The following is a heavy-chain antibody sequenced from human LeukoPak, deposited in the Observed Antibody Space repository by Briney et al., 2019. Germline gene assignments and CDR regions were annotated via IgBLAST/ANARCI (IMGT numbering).Heavy chain of an antibody. CDR1: GGSISSSSYY. D-gene: IGHD3-10*01. CDR3: ARSTMDRGVDY. V-gene: IGHV4-39*01. CDR2: IYYSGST. Sequence: SETLSLTCTVSGGSISSSSYYWGWIRQPPGKGLEWIGSIYYSGSTYYNPSLKSRVTISVDTSKNQFSLKLSSVTAADTAVYYCARSTMDRGVDYWGQGTLVTVSS. J-gene: IGHJ4*02.